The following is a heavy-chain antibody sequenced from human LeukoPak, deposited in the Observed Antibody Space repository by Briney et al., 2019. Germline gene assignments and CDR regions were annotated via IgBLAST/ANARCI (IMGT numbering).Heavy chain of an antibody. V-gene: IGHV4-4*07. CDR3: ARHGPRDFWSGYYTGTFDY. D-gene: IGHD3-3*01. CDR2: IYTSGST. Sequence: PSETLSLTCTVSGGSISSYYWSWIRQPAGKGLEWIGRIYTSGSTNYNPSLKSRVTMSVDTSKNQFSLKLSSVTAADTAVYYCARHGPRDFWSGYYTGTFDYWGQGTLVTVSS. J-gene: IGHJ4*02. CDR1: GGSISSYY.